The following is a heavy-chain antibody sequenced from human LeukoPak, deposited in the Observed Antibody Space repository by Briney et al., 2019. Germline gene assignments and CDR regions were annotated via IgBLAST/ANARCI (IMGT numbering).Heavy chain of an antibody. CDR1: GFTFSSYA. CDR3: ARCYCSGGSCYSVDY. CDR2: ISGSGGST. V-gene: IGHV3-23*01. J-gene: IGHJ4*02. D-gene: IGHD2-15*01. Sequence: GGSLRLSCAASGFTFSSYAMSWVRQAPGKGLEWVSAISGSGGSTYYADSVKGRFTISRDNSKNTLYLQMNSLRAEDTAVYYCARCYCSGGSCYSVDYWGQGTLVTVSS.